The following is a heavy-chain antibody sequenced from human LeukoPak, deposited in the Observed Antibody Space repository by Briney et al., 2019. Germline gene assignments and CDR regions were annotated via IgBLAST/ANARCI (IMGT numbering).Heavy chain of an antibody. Sequence: PGGSLRLSCAASGFTFSSYGMHWVRQAPGKGLEWVAVISYDGSNKYYADSVKGRFTISRDNSKNTLYLQMNSLRAEDTAVYYCARGPVFEWEQYFDYWGQGTLVTVSS. CDR3: ARGPVFEWEQYFDY. CDR2: ISYDGSNK. CDR1: GFTFSSYG. V-gene: IGHV3-30*03. J-gene: IGHJ4*02. D-gene: IGHD1-26*01.